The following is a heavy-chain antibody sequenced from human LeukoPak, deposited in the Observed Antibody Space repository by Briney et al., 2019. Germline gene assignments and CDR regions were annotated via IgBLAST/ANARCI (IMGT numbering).Heavy chain of an antibody. CDR2: IYENGGTT. CDR1: GFTFRSHA. CDR3: ARDSGSDYFDY. J-gene: IGHJ4*02. D-gene: IGHD1-26*01. Sequence: GGSLRLSCVGSGFTFRSHAMSWVRQAPEKGLEFVSGIYENGGTTYYADSVKGRFTISRDNSKNTLYLQMNSLRAEDTAVYYCARDSGSDYFDYWGQGTLVTVSS. V-gene: IGHV3-23*01.